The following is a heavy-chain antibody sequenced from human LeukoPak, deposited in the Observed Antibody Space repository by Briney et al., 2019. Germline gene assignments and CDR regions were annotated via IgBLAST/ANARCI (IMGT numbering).Heavy chain of an antibody. CDR2: ISAYNGNT. CDR3: ARDRRDRQQRIDPDY. CDR1: GYTFTSYG. J-gene: IGHJ4*02. V-gene: IGHV1-18*01. Sequence: SVKVSCKASGYTFTSYGISWVRQAPGQGLEWMGWISAYNGNTNYAQKLQGRVTTTTDTSTSTAYMELRSLRSDDTAVYYCARDRRDRQQRIDPDYWGQGTLVTVSS. D-gene: IGHD6-13*01.